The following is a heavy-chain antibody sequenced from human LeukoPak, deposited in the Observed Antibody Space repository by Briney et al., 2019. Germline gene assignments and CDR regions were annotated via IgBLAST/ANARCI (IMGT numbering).Heavy chain of an antibody. J-gene: IGHJ4*02. CDR3: TTKVGGSGYDFDY. CDR2: IKSKSDGGTT. D-gene: IGHD5-12*01. CDR1: GFTFSNAW. V-gene: IGHV3-15*01. Sequence: GGSLRLSCAASGFTFSNAWMSWVCQAPGKGLEWVGRIKSKSDGGTTDYAAPVKGRFTISRDDSKNTLYLQMNSLKTEDTAVYYCTTKVGGSGYDFDYWGQGTLVTVSS.